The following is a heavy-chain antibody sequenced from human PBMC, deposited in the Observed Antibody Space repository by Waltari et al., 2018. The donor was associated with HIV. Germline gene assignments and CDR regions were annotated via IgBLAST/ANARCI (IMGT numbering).Heavy chain of an antibody. CDR3: ARARITNRGWFDP. V-gene: IGHV3-48*01. CDR1: GFTFSSYS. J-gene: IGHJ5*02. CDR2: ISSSSSTI. D-gene: IGHD1-20*01. Sequence: EVQLVESGGGLVQPGGSLRLSCAASGFTFSSYSMNWVRQAPGKGLEWVSYISSSSSTIYYADSVKGRFTISRDNAKNSLYLQMNSLRAEDTAVYYCARARITNRGWFDPWGQGTLVTVSS.